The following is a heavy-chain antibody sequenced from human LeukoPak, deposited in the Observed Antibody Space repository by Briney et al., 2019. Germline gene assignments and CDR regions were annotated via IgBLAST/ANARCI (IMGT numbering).Heavy chain of an antibody. CDR2: ISSNGGST. CDR1: GFTFSSYA. Sequence: GGSLRLSCAASGFTFSSYAMHWVRQAPGKGLEYVSAISSNGGSTYYANSVKGRFTISRDNSKNTLYLQMGSLRAEDMAVYYCAIGPLVYYDILTGPPNYFDYWGQGALVTVSS. D-gene: IGHD3-9*01. J-gene: IGHJ4*02. CDR3: AIGPLVYYDILTGPPNYFDY. V-gene: IGHV3-64*01.